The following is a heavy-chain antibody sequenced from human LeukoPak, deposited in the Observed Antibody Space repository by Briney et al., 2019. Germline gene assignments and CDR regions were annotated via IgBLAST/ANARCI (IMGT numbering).Heavy chain of an antibody. CDR3: AKGLGVYYYYMDV. CDR1: GFTFSSYA. V-gene: IGHV3-30-3*01. Sequence: GGSLRLSCAASGFTFSSYAMHWVRQAPGKGLEWVAVISYDGSNKYYADSVKGRFTISRDNSKNTLYLQMNSLRAEDTAVYYCAKGLGVYYYYMDVWGKGTTVTVFS. D-gene: IGHD5-12*01. CDR2: ISYDGSNK. J-gene: IGHJ6*03.